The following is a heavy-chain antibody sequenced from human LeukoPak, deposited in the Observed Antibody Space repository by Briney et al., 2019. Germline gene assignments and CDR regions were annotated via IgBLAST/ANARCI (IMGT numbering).Heavy chain of an antibody. V-gene: IGHV4-59*08. CDR1: GGSIRSYY. J-gene: IGHJ4*02. CDR3: ASGSYYFDY. CDR2: IYYSGST. Sequence: SETLSLTCTASGGSIRSYYWSWIRQPPGKGLEWIGDIYYSGSTKYNPSLKSRATISVDTSKNQVSLKLNSVTAADTGVYYCASGSYYFDYWGQGTLVTVSS. D-gene: IGHD1-26*01.